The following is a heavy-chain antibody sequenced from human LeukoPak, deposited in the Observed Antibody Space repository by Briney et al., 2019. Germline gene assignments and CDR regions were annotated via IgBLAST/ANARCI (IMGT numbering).Heavy chain of an antibody. J-gene: IGHJ6*03. V-gene: IGHV4-4*07. CDR2: IYTSGST. Sequence: PSETLSLTCTVSGGSISSYYWSWIRQPAGKGLEWIGRIYTSGSTNYNPSLKSRVTMSVDTSKNQFSLKLSSVTAADTAVYYCARDRITMVRGGPRGPYYYYYMDVWGKGTTVTISS. CDR1: GGSISSYY. CDR3: ARDRITMVRGGPRGPYYYYYMDV. D-gene: IGHD3-10*01.